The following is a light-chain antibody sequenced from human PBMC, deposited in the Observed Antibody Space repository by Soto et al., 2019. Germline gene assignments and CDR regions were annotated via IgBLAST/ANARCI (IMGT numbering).Light chain of an antibody. J-gene: IGKJ2*01. CDR1: QSISYY. CDR2: AAS. V-gene: IGKV1-39*01. CDR3: QQSYKTPPYT. Sequence: IQMTQSPSSLSASVGDRVTISCRASQSISYYLNWYQQKPGKAPKLLIYAASTLQSGVPSRFSGSRSGTDFTLTISRLQPEDFATYYCQQSYKTPPYTFGQGTKLDIK.